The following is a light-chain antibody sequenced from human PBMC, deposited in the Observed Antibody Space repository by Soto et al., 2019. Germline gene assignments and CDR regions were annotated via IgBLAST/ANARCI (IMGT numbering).Light chain of an antibody. CDR3: QQSYSTLRLT. CDR1: QSSSSY. Sequence: DIQMTQSPSSLSASVGDRVTITCRASQSSSSYLKWYQQKPGKAPKLLIYAASSLQSGVPSRFSGSGSVTDFTLSISSLQPDDFATYYCQQSYSTLRLTFGGGTKVEIK. CDR2: AAS. V-gene: IGKV1-39*01. J-gene: IGKJ4*01.